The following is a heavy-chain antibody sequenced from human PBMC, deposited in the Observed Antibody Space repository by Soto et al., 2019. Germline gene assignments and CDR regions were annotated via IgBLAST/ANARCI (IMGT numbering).Heavy chain of an antibody. CDR3: ARAPRDTIFGIINPYIYYGMDV. J-gene: IGHJ6*02. CDR1: GDPISSSTW. CDR2: VYHSGST. Sequence: QVQLQESGPGLVKSSGTLSLTCTVSGDPISSSTWWSWVRQPPGKGLEWIGEVYHSGSTNYNPSLKSRGAISVDKSKNQSSLRLTSLIAADTAVYYCARAPRDTIFGIINPYIYYGMDVWGQGTTVTVSS. V-gene: IGHV4-4*02. D-gene: IGHD3-3*01.